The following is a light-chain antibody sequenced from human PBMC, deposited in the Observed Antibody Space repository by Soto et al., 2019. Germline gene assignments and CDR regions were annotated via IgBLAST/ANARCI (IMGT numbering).Light chain of an antibody. V-gene: IGLV2-14*01. J-gene: IGLJ1*01. Sequence: QSVLTQPASVSGSPGQSITISCTGTSSDVGGYNYVSWYQQHPGKAPKLMIYDVSNRPSGVSNRFSGSKSSNTASLTISGLQAEDEADYYCSSYTSSSRYVFGTGTKVTVL. CDR3: SSYTSSSRYV. CDR1: SSDVGGYNY. CDR2: DVS.